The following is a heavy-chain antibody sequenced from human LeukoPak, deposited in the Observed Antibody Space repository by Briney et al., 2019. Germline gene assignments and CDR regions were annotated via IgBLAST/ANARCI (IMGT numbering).Heavy chain of an antibody. J-gene: IGHJ4*02. V-gene: IGHV1-2*02. D-gene: IGHD5-18*01. CDR1: GYTFTGYY. CDR3: AREGYSYGNYYFDY. Sequence: ASVKVSCKASGYTFTGYYMHWVRQAPGQGLEWMGWINPNSGGTNYAQKFQGRVTMTRDTSISTAYMELSSLRSEATAVYYCAREGYSYGNYYFDYWGQGTLVTVSS. CDR2: INPNSGGT.